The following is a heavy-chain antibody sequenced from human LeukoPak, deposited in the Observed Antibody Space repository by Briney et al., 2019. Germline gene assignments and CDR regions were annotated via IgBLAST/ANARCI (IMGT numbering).Heavy chain of an antibody. CDR1: GFTFSSDA. D-gene: IGHD3-16*01. CDR2: ISGSGSST. V-gene: IGHV3-23*01. Sequence: PGGSLRLSCAASGFTFSSDAMSWVRQAPGKGLEWVSTISGSGSSTYYADSVKGRFTVSRDNSKNTLYLQMNSLRAEDTAIYFCAKDVDLGFDYWGQGTLVTVSS. CDR3: AKDVDLGFDY. J-gene: IGHJ4*02.